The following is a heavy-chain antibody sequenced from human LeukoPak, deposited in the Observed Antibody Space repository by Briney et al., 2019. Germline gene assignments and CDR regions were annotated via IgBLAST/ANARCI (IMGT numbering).Heavy chain of an antibody. CDR3: ARALKMITFGGVYFDY. CDR1: GGSISSGGYY. J-gene: IGHJ4*02. D-gene: IGHD3-16*01. V-gene: IGHV4-31*03. Sequence: SQTLSLTCTVSGGSISSGGYYWSWIRQHPGKGLEWIGYIYYSGSTYYNPSLKSRVTISVDTSKNQFSLKLSSVTAADTVVYYCARALKMITFGGVYFDYWGQGTLVTVSS. CDR2: IYYSGST.